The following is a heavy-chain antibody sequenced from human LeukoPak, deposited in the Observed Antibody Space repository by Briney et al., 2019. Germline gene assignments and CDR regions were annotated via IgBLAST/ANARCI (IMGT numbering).Heavy chain of an antibody. Sequence: SETLSLTCTVSGGSISSYYWSWIRQPPGKGLEWIGYIYYSGSTYYNPSLKSRVTISVVTSKNQFSLKLSSVTAADTAVYYCASRHCSSGSCYSVFGYWGQGTLVTVSS. CDR1: GGSISSYY. CDR2: IYYSGST. D-gene: IGHD2-15*01. J-gene: IGHJ4*02. V-gene: IGHV4-59*06. CDR3: ASRHCSSGSCYSVFGY.